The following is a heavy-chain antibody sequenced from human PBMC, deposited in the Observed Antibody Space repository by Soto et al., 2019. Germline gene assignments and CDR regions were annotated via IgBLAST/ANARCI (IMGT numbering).Heavy chain of an antibody. D-gene: IGHD3-22*01. CDR3: VRATLSWGHYYFRGLDV. CDR2: IKHDGNEK. CDR1: GFMFGTYW. J-gene: IGHJ6*02. V-gene: IGHV3-7*01. Sequence: GGSLRLSCAATGFMFGTYWMSWVRQAPGKGLEWVANIKHDGNEKYYADSVKGRFTVSRDNVKNFLHLQMSSLRGDDTGVYFCVRATLSWGHYYFRGLDVWGQGTTVTV.